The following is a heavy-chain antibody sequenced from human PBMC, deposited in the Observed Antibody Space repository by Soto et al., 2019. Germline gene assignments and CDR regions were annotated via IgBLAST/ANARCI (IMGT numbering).Heavy chain of an antibody. CDR3: AIDSTAPEVVALDY. J-gene: IGHJ4*02. Sequence: QVQLVQSGAEVKKPGSSVKVSCKASGGTFSSYTISWVRQAPGQGLEWMGRIIPILGIANYAQKFQGRVKISADTSTGTAYMELSSLRSGETAVYYCAIDSTAPEVVALDYWGQGTLLTVTS. V-gene: IGHV1-69*08. CDR2: IIPILGIA. CDR1: GGTFSSYT. D-gene: IGHD2-15*01.